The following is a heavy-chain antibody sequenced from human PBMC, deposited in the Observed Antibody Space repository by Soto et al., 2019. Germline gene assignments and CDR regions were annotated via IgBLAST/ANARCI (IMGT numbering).Heavy chain of an antibody. V-gene: IGHV1-58*01. J-gene: IGHJ3*02. D-gene: IGHD6-13*01. Sequence: SVKVSCKASGFTFTSSAVQWVRQARGQRLEWIGWIVVGSGNTNYAQKFQERVTITRDISTSTAYMELRSLRSDDTAVYYCAYHSAAGTGAFDIWGQGTMVTVSS. CDR2: IVVGSGNT. CDR1: GFTFTSSA. CDR3: AYHSAAGTGAFDI.